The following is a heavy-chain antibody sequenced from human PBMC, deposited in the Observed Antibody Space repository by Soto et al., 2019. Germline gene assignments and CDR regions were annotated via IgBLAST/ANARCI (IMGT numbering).Heavy chain of an antibody. CDR3: ARGIEAVPPARYYPFDC. CDR2: ISGYNGNT. V-gene: IGHV1-18*01. J-gene: IGHJ4*02. CDR1: GYSFSSYG. Sequence: ASVKVSCKASGYSFSSYGINWMRQAPGQGLEWVGWISGYNGNTNYAQKFQGRVTITADTSTNTAYMELRSLRSDDTAMYYCARGIEAVPPARYYPFDCWGQGTLVTVSS. D-gene: IGHD6-19*01.